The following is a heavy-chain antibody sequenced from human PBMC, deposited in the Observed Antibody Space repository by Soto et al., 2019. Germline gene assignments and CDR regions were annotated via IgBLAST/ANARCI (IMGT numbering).Heavy chain of an antibody. CDR1: GFTFSTYW. J-gene: IGHJ4*02. D-gene: IGHD3-16*01. V-gene: IGHV3-74*01. CDR3: VRCTEVDGYNYGY. CDR2: INRDGSGT. Sequence: EVQLVESGGGLVQPGGSLRLSCAASGFTFSTYWLHWVRQAPGKGLVWVSRINRDGSGTSYADSVKGLFTISRDNAKKTLYLQMSRLRAEDTAVYFCVRCTEVDGYNYGYWGQGTLVTVSS.